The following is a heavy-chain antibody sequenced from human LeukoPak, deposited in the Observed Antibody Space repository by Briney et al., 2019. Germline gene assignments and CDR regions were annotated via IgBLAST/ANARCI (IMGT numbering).Heavy chain of an antibody. CDR3: ARAAVVVPAAMGNWFDP. CDR1: GFTFSSYA. CDR2: ISSSSSYI. J-gene: IGHJ5*02. D-gene: IGHD2-2*01. V-gene: IGHV3-21*01. Sequence: GGSLRLSCAASGFTFSSYAMNWVRQAPGKGLEWVSSISSSSSYIYYADSVKGRFTISRDNAKNSLYLQMNSLRAEDTAVYYCARAAVVVPAAMGNWFDPWGQGTLVTVSS.